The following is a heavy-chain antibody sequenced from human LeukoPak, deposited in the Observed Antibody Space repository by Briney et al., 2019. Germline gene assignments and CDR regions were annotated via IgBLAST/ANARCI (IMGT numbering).Heavy chain of an antibody. CDR3: AREGDYDILTGFDP. CDR1: GFTFSSYA. D-gene: IGHD3-9*01. CDR2: ISSNGGST. J-gene: IGHJ5*02. Sequence: GGSLRLSCAASGFTFSSYAMHWVRQAPGKGLEYVSAISSNGGSTYCANSVKGRFTISRDNSKNTLYLQMGSLRAQDMAVYYCAREGDYDILTGFDPWGQGTLVTVSS. V-gene: IGHV3-64*01.